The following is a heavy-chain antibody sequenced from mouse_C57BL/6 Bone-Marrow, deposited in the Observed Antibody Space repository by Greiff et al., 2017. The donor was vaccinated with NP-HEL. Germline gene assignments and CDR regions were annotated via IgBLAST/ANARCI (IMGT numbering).Heavy chain of an antibody. V-gene: IGHV1-72*01. D-gene: IGHD1-1*01. CDR2: IDPNRGGR. CDR3: AVLLLRSFWYVDG. J-gene: IGHJ1*03. Sequence: QVQLQQPGAELVKPGASVKLSCKASGYTFTSYWMHWVKQRPGRGLEWIGRIDPNRGGRAYNEKFKSKATLTVDKPSRTAYIPLISLTSEASAVYYCAVLLLRSFWYVDGWGTGTTVTGSS. CDR1: GYTFTSYW.